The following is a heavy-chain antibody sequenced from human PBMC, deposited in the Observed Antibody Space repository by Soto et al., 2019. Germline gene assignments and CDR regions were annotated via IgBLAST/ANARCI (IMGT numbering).Heavy chain of an antibody. J-gene: IGHJ6*02. V-gene: IGHV3-23*01. CDR3: AKEMGLAAAVYYYYGMDV. CDR1: GFTFSSYA. Sequence: GGSLRLSCAASGFTFSSYAMSWVRQAPGKGLEWVSAISGSGGSTYYADSVKGRFTISRDNSKNTLYLQMNSLRAEDTAVYYCAKEMGLAAAVYYYYGMDVWGQGTTVTVSS. D-gene: IGHD6-13*01. CDR2: ISGSGGST.